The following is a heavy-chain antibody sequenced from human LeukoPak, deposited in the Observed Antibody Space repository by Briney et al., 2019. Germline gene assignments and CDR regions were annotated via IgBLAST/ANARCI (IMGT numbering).Heavy chain of an antibody. CDR1: GGSISSGDYY. CDR3: ARCPSSTVTIDY. D-gene: IGHD4-17*01. J-gene: IGHJ4*02. V-gene: IGHV4-30-4*01. CDR2: IYYSGST. Sequence: PSQTLSLTCTVSGGSISSGDYYWSWLRQPTGKGLEWIGYIYYSGSTYYNPSLKSRVTISVDTSKNQFSLKLSSVTAADTAVYYCARCPSSTVTIDYWGQGTLVTVSS.